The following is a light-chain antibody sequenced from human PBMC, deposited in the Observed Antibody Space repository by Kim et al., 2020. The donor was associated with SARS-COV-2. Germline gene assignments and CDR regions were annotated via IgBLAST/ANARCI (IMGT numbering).Light chain of an antibody. CDR2: GKN. J-gene: IGLJ1*01. CDR3: NSRDSSGNHLV. Sequence: ALGQTVMITCQGDSLRRYYASWYQQKPGQAPVLVIYGKNNRPSGIPDRFSGSSSGNTASLTITGAQAEDEADYYCNSRDSSGNHLVFGTGTKVTVL. V-gene: IGLV3-19*01. CDR1: SLRRYY.